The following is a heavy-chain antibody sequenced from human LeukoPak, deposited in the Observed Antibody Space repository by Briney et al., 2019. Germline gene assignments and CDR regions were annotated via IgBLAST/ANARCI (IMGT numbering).Heavy chain of an antibody. CDR3: ARPTLSSLDV. D-gene: IGHD6-6*01. V-gene: IGHV3-72*01. CDR1: GFTFNDHY. Sequence: GGSLRLSCAASGFTFNDHYMDWVSQAPGKGLEWVGLIKNKAQNYGTEYAASVKGRLAISRDDSKNSVYLQINSLKTEDTAVYYCARPTLSSLDVWGQGTTVTVSS. CDR2: IKNKAQNYGT. J-gene: IGHJ6*02.